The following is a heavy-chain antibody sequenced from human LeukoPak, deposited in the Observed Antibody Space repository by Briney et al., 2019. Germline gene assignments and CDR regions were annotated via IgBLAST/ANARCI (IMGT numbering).Heavy chain of an antibody. CDR1: GFTFSSHN. CDR3: AFGGGTTGLFDY. CDR2: VSSSSSIT. D-gene: IGHD1-1*01. V-gene: IGHV3-48*04. J-gene: IGHJ4*02. Sequence: GGSLRLSCAASGFTFSSHNMSWVRQAPGKGLEWFSYVSSSSSITYYADSVKGRLTISRDNAKNSLYLQMNSLRVEDTAVYYCAFGGGTTGLFDYWGQGTLVTVSS.